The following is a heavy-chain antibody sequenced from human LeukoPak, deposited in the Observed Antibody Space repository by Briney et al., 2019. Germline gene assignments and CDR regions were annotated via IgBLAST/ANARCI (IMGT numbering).Heavy chain of an antibody. J-gene: IGHJ4*02. CDR1: GFTFSSYS. Sequence: GGSLRLSCAASGFTFSSYSMNWVRQAPGKGLEWVSSISSSSSYIYYADSVKGRFTISRDNAKNSLYLQMNSLRAEDTAVYYCAREAPGRSGLGFFDYWGRETLVTVSS. CDR3: AREAPGRSGLGFFDY. D-gene: IGHD3-3*01. V-gene: IGHV3-21*01. CDR2: ISSSSSYI.